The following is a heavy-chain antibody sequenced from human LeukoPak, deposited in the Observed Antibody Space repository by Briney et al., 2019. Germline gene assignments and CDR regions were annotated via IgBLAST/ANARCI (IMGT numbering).Heavy chain of an antibody. V-gene: IGHV4-59*01. CDR3: ASHKGF. CDR1: GGSISNNY. CDR2: IYYSGST. Sequence: SETLSLTCTVSGGSISNNYWSWFRQPPGKGLEWIGYIYYSGSTNYNPSLKSRVTISVDTSKSQFSLKLSSVTAADTAVYHCASHKGFWGQGTLVTVSS. J-gene: IGHJ4*02.